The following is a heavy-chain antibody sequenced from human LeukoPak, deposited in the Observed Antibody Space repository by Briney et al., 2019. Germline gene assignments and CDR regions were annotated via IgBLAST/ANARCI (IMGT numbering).Heavy chain of an antibody. V-gene: IGHV3-7*04. Sequence: GGSLILSCAASRLTFTSYWMSWVRQAPGKGLEWVANINYDGSEKYYIDSVKGRFTISRDNAKNSLYLQMNSLRAEDTAVYYCARVRVGGTNYFDSWGQGTLVTVSS. CDR3: ARVRVGGTNYFDS. J-gene: IGHJ4*02. CDR1: RLTFTSYW. D-gene: IGHD1-26*01. CDR2: INYDGSEK.